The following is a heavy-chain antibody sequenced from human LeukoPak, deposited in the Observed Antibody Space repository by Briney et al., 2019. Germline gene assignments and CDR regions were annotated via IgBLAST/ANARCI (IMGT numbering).Heavy chain of an antibody. CDR2: IWYDGSNK. Sequence: PGRSLRLSCAASGFTFSSYGMHWVRQAPGKGLEWVAVIWYDGSNKYYADSVKGRFTISRDNSKSTLYLQMNSLRAEDTAVYYCARDRVATITWYFDYWGQGTLVTVSS. J-gene: IGHJ4*02. V-gene: IGHV3-33*01. CDR3: ARDRVATITWYFDY. CDR1: GFTFSSYG. D-gene: IGHD5-12*01.